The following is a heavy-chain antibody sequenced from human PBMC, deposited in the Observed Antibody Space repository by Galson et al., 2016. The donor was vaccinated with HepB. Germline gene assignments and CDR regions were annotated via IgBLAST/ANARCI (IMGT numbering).Heavy chain of an antibody. CDR1: GFTYSSSY. CDR2: IFSDGNT. D-gene: IGHD2-15*01. J-gene: IGHJ3*02. CDR3: ARDGGDRGGYSVGDSFDI. Sequence: SLRLSCAGSGFTYSSSYMTWVRQAPGKGLEWVSIIFSDGNTFYADSVKGRFTISTDKSKHTVFLQMSNLRADDTAMYYCARDGGDRGGYSVGDSFDIWGQGTMVTVSS. V-gene: IGHV3-53*01.